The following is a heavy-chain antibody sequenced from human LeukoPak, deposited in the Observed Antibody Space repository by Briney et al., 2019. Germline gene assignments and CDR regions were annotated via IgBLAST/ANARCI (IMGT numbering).Heavy chain of an antibody. CDR2: INPSGGST. J-gene: IGHJ5*02. Sequence: ASVKVSCKASGYTFTSYYMHWVRQAPGQGLEWMGIINPSGGSTSYAQKFQGRVTMTRDMSTSTVYMELSSLRSEDTAVYYCARELSSGGGSVNSNWFDPGGQGPLVTVPS. CDR1: GYTFTSYY. V-gene: IGHV1-46*01. D-gene: IGHD3-10*01. CDR3: ARELSSGGGSVNSNWFDP.